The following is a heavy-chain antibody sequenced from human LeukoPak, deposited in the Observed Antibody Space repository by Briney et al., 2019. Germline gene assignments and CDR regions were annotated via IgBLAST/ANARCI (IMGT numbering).Heavy chain of an antibody. CDR1: GFTFSDYY. CDR2: ISSSGSTI. CDR3: ARENDSSGYSPFDY. D-gene: IGHD3-22*01. Sequence: AGGSLRLSCAASGFTFSDYYMSWIRQAPGKGLEWVSYISSSGSTIYYADSVKGRFTISRDNAKNSLYLQMNSLRAEDTAVYYCARENDSSGYSPFDYWGQGTLVTVSS. J-gene: IGHJ4*02. V-gene: IGHV3-11*01.